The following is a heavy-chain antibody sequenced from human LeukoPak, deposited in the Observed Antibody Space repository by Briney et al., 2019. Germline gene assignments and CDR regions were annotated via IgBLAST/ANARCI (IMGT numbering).Heavy chain of an antibody. D-gene: IGHD2-2*03. V-gene: IGHV3-23*01. CDR2: ISGSGGST. CDR1: GFTFSSYA. J-gene: IGHJ4*02. CDR3: AKGMDIVVVPAAIDY. Sequence: GGSLRLSCAASGFTFSSYAMSRVRQAPGKGLEWVSAISGSGGSTYYADSVKGRFTISRDNSKNTLYLQMNSLRAEDTAVYYCAKGMDIVVVPAAIDYWGQGTLVTVSS.